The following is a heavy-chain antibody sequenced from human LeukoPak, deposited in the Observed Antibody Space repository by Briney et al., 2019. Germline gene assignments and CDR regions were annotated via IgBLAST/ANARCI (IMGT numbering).Heavy chain of an antibody. D-gene: IGHD2-15*01. Sequence: SETLSLTCTVSGVSISSYYWSWIRQPPGKRLEWIGEINHSGSTNYNPSLKSRVTISVDTSKNQFSLKLSPVTAADTAVYYCARVRGYCSGGSCYYYFDYWGQGTLVTVSS. J-gene: IGHJ4*02. CDR2: INHSGST. V-gene: IGHV4-34*01. CDR1: GVSISSYY. CDR3: ARVRGYCSGGSCYYYFDY.